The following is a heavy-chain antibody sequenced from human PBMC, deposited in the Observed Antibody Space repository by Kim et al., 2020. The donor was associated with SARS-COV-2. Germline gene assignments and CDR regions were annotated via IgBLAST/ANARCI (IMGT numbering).Heavy chain of an antibody. V-gene: IGHV1-2*02. D-gene: IGHD2-21*01. CDR3: ARDIGYLWGYSYYYMDV. Sequence: ASVKVSCKASGYTFTGYYMHWVRQAPGQGLEWMGWINPNSGGTNYAQKFQGRVTMTRDTSISTAYMELSRLRSDDTAVYYCARDIGYLWGYSYYYMDVWGKGTTVTVSS. CDR2: INPNSGGT. J-gene: IGHJ6*03. CDR1: GYTFTGYY.